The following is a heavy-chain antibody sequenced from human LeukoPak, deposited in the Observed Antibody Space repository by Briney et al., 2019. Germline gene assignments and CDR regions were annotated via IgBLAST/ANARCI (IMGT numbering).Heavy chain of an antibody. V-gene: IGHV4-4*07. Sequence: SETLSLTCTVSGGSISSYYWSWIRQPAEKGLEWIGRIYTSGSTNYNPSLKSRVSMSVDTSKNQFSLKLSSVTAADTAVYYCARVFGGWSNDAFDIWGQGTMVTVSS. J-gene: IGHJ3*02. CDR1: GGSISSYY. CDR2: IYTSGST. D-gene: IGHD3-3*01. CDR3: ARVFGGWSNDAFDI.